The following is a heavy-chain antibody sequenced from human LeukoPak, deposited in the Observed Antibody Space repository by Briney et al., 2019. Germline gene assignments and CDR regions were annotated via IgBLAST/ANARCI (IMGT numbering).Heavy chain of an antibody. J-gene: IGHJ6*03. Sequence: SETLSLTCAVYGGSFSGYYWGWIRQPPGKGLEWIGSIYNTDSTYYNPSLKSRVSISVDTSRNQCSLKLSSVTAADTAVYYCARQISDYYYYYIDVWGQGTTVTVSS. CDR2: IYNTDST. D-gene: IGHD3-10*01. CDR1: GGSFSGYY. CDR3: ARQISDYYYYYIDV. V-gene: IGHV4-34*01.